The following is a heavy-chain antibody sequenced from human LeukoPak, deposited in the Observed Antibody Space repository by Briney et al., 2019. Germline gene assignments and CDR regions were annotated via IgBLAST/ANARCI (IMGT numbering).Heavy chain of an antibody. Sequence: SVKVSCKASGGTFRSYAISWVRQAPGQGLEWMGRIIPIFGTTNYAQKFQGRVTIITDESTSIAYMELSSLRSEDTAVYYCARDTRKQRSSGYYLMDAFDIWGQGTMVTVSS. D-gene: IGHD3-22*01. J-gene: IGHJ3*02. CDR1: GGTFRSYA. V-gene: IGHV1-69*05. CDR2: IIPIFGTT. CDR3: ARDTRKQRSSGYYLMDAFDI.